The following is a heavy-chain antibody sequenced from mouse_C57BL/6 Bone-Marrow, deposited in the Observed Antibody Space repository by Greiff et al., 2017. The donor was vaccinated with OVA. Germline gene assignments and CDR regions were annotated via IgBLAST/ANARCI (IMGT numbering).Heavy chain of an antibody. CDR1: GYTFTDYY. J-gene: IGHJ3*01. D-gene: IGHD1-1*01. CDR2: INPYNGGT. V-gene: IGHV1-19*01. Sequence: VQLQQSGPVLVKPGASVKMSCKASGYTFTDYYMNWVKQSHGKSLEWIGVINPYNGGTSYNQKFKGKATLTVDKSSSTAYMELNSLTSEDSAVYYCASYYGSSFAYWGQGTLVTVSA. CDR3: ASYYGSSFAY.